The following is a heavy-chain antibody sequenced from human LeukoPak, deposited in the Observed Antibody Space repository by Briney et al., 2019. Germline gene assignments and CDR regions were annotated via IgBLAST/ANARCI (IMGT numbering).Heavy chain of an antibody. CDR3: ARHASTSAARDY. Sequence: PSETLSLTCTVSGGSLSNYYWSWIRQSSGKGLEWIGHVYYNGGTNYNPSLKGRVTVSVDMSRNQFSLKLTSVTAADTAVYYCARHASTSAARDYWDQGTLVTVSS. CDR1: GGSLSNYY. D-gene: IGHD6-25*01. CDR2: VYYNGGT. J-gene: IGHJ4*02. V-gene: IGHV4-59*08.